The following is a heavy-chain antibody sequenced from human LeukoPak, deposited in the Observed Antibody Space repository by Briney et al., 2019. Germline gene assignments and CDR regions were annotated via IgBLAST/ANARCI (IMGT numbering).Heavy chain of an antibody. CDR2: INPNSGGT. J-gene: IGHJ5*02. V-gene: IGHV1-2*02. CDR3: ARDLCGGDCYNIDP. D-gene: IGHD2-21*01. Sequence: ASVKVSCKASGYTFTGYYMHWVRQAPGQGLEWMGWINPNSGGTNYAQKFQGRVTMTRDTSISTAHMELSRLRSDDTAVYYCARDLCGGDCYNIDPWGQGTLVTVSS. CDR1: GYTFTGYY.